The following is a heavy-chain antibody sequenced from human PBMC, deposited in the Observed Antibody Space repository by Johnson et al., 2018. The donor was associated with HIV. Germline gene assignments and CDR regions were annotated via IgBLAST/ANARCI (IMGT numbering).Heavy chain of an antibody. CDR3: AKGLGNREPYSTMGAFDI. V-gene: IGHV3-64*01. CDR1: GFSVSSNF. Sequence: VQLVESGGGVVQPGGSLRLSCAAHGFSVSSNFMSWVRQAPGKGLEYVSAISSNGGSTYYANSVKGRFTISRDNSKNTLYLQMGSLRAEDMAVYYCAKGLGNREPYSTMGAFDIWDQGTMVTVSS. CDR2: ISSNGGST. D-gene: IGHD7-27*01. J-gene: IGHJ3*02.